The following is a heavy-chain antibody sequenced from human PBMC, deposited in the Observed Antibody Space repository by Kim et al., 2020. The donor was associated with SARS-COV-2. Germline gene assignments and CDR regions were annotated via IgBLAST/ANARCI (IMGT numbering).Heavy chain of an antibody. D-gene: IGHD6-13*01. CDR2: KENGGRT. J-gene: IGHJ4*02. CDR3: GRDYSD. V-gene: IGHV3-7*01. Sequence: KENGGRTSYVDTGKGRFTISRDNAKNSLFLQMNSLRAGDAAVYYCGRDYSDWGQGTLVTVSS.